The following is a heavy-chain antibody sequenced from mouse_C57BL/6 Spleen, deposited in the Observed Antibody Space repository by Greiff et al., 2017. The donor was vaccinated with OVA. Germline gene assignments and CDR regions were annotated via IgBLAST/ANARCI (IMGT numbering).Heavy chain of an antibody. CDR3: AKLGGRNYFDY. CDR2: ISDGGSYT. D-gene: IGHD4-1*01. CDR1: GFTFSSYA. J-gene: IGHJ2*01. Sequence: EVQLVESGGGLVKPGGSLKLSCAASGFTFSSYAMSWVRQTPEKRLEWVATISDGGSYTYYPDNVKGRFTISRDNAKNNLYLQRSHLKSEDTAMYYCAKLGGRNYFDYWGQGTTLTVSS. V-gene: IGHV5-4*01.